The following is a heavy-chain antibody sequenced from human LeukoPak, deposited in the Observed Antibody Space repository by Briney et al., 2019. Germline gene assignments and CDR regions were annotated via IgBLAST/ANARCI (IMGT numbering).Heavy chain of an antibody. CDR2: ISSSGSTI. Sequence: PGGSLRLSCAASGFTFSSYETNWVRQAPGKGLEWVSYISSSGSTIYYADSVKGRFTISRDNAKNSLCLQMNSLRAEDTAVYYWARDFGELLFVYWGQGTLVTVSS. D-gene: IGHD3-10*01. V-gene: IGHV3-48*03. CDR1: GFTFSSYE. J-gene: IGHJ4*02. CDR3: ARDFGELLFVY.